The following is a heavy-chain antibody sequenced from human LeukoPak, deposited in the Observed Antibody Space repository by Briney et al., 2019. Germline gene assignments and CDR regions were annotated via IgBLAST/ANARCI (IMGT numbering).Heavy chain of an antibody. J-gene: IGHJ5*02. CDR1: GFTFSNSA. Sequence: GGSLRLSCAASGFTFSNSAMSWVLHAPGKGLVWVSGISGSGGITYYADSVKGRFTISTDNSKNTLFLQMNSLRAEDTAVYYCAKLPSARMNWFDPWGQGTLVTVSS. V-gene: IGHV3-23*01. CDR2: ISGSGGIT. CDR3: AKLPSARMNWFDP.